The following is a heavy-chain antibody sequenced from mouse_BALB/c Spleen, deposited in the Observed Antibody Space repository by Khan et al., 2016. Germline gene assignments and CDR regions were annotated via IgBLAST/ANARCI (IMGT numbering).Heavy chain of an antibody. CDR2: IYPGDGDT. J-gene: IGHJ2*01. CDR1: GYAFSSYW. CDR3: ARKYGDY. V-gene: IGHV1-80*01. Sequence: QVQLQQSGAELVRPGSSVKISCKASGYAFSSYWMNWVKQRPGQGLEWIGQIYPGDGDTNSNGKFKGKATLTADKSSSTAYMQRSSLTAQDSAVYCCARKYGDYWGSGTTLTVSS. D-gene: IGHD2-10*02.